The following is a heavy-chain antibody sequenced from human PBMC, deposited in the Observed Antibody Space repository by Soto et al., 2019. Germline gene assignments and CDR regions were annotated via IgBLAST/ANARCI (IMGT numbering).Heavy chain of an antibody. CDR3: ASGIAAAVTTFDY. Sequence: GPSVKVSCKASGGTFSSYAISWVRQAPGQGLEWMGGIIPIFGTANYAQKFQGRVTITADKSTSTAYMELSSLRSEDTAVYYCASGIAAAVTTFDYWGQGTLVTVSS. D-gene: IGHD6-13*01. CDR1: GGTFSSYA. CDR2: IIPIFGTA. V-gene: IGHV1-69*06. J-gene: IGHJ4*02.